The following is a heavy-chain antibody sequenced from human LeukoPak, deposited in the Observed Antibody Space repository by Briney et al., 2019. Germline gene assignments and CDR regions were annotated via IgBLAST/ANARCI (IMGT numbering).Heavy chain of an antibody. D-gene: IGHD3-22*01. J-gene: IGHJ4*02. V-gene: IGHV1-69*13. CDR3: ARVFRKYYYDSSGYHPFGY. Sequence: GASVKVSCKASGYTFTSYGISWVRQAPGQGLEWMGGIIPIFGTANYAQKFQGRVTITADESTSTAYMELSSLRSEDTAVYYCARVFRKYYYDSSGYHPFGYWGQGTLVTVSS. CDR1: GYTFTSYG. CDR2: IIPIFGTA.